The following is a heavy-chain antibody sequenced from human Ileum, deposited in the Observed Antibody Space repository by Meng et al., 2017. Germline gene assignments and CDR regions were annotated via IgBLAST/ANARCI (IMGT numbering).Heavy chain of an antibody. Sequence: QVQLQESGSGRVKPSESLSHTCSVSGGSITNYYLIWIRPSPGKGLEWLGNSHKTGGSNDNPSLSSRLTIWMDTSNNQFSLELTSLTAADTALYYCAIGWGWTADHWGQGILVTVSS. CDR2: SHKTGGS. CDR3: AIGWGWTADH. V-gene: IGHV4-59*03. J-gene: IGHJ5*02. CDR1: GGSITNYY. D-gene: IGHD3-10*01.